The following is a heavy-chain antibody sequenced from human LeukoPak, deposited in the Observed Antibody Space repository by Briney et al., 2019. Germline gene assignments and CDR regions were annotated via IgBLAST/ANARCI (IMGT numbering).Heavy chain of an antibody. J-gene: IGHJ4*02. Sequence: GGSLRLSCAASGFTLSRYAMSCVPHAPGKGLEWVSAISGSGGSTYYADSVKGRFTISRDNSKNSLYLQMNSLRAEDTAVYYCAKGGDCDFWRIYFGYWGKGTLVTVS. D-gene: IGHD3-3*01. CDR1: GFTLSRYA. V-gene: IGHV3-23*01. CDR3: AKGGDCDFWRIYFGY. CDR2: ISGSGGST.